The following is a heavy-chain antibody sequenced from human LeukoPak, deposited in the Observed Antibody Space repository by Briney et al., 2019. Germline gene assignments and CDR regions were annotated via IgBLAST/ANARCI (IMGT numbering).Heavy chain of an antibody. V-gene: IGHV4-59*01. D-gene: IGHD5-12*01. CDR2: IYYSGST. CDR3: ARMDIVTELYFQH. J-gene: IGHJ1*01. Sequence: PSETLSLTCTVSGGSISSYYWSWIRQPPGKGLEWIGYIYYSGSTNYNPSLKSRVTISVDTSKNQFSLKLSSVTAANTAVYYCARMDIVTELYFQHWGQGTLVTVSS. CDR1: GGSISSYY.